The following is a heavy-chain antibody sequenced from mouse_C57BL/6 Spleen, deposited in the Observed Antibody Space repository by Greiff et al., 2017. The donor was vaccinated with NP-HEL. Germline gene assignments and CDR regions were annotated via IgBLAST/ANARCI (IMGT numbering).Heavy chain of an antibody. CDR1: GFTFTDYY. CDR2: VYPYNGGT. Sequence: EVQLVESGPVLVKPGPSVKISCKASGFTFTDYYMHWVKQSHGKSLEWIGLVYPYNGGTSYNQKFKGKATLTVDTSSSTAYMELNSLTSEDSAVYYCAREATTVVALDAMDYWGQGTSVTVSS. J-gene: IGHJ4*01. D-gene: IGHD1-1*01. V-gene: IGHV1-36*01. CDR3: AREATTVVALDAMDY.